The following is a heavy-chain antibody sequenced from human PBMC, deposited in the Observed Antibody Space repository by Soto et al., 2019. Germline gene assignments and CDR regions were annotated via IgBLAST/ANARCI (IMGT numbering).Heavy chain of an antibody. V-gene: IGHV1-18*01. CDR3: AREGYYSGSGTYSPPRYYGMDV. Sequence: QVQLVQSGAEVKKPGASVKVSCKASGYTFTSYGVSWVRQAPGQGLEWLGWISDYNGNTNYAQKLRGSIFMTTDTSTRTAYMELRSLSSDDTAVYFCAREGYYSGSGTYSPPRYYGMDVWGQGTTVTVSS. CDR1: GYTFTSYG. J-gene: IGHJ6*02. CDR2: ISDYNGNT. D-gene: IGHD3-10*01.